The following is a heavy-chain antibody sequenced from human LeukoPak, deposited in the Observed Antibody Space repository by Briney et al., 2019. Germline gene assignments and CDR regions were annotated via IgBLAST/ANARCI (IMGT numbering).Heavy chain of an antibody. CDR2: ISSSSSYI. D-gene: IGHD3-10*01. Sequence: PGGSLRLSCAASGFTFSSYSMNWVRQAPGKGLEWVSSISSSSSYIYYADSVKGRFTISRDNAKNSLYLQMNSLRAEDMALYYCAKGGFGELSYYFDYWGQGTLVTVSS. J-gene: IGHJ4*02. V-gene: IGHV3-21*04. CDR1: GFTFSSYS. CDR3: AKGGFGELSYYFDY.